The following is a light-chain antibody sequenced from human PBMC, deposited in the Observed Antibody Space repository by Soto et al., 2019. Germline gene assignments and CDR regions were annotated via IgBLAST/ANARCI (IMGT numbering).Light chain of an antibody. CDR2: GAS. J-gene: IGKJ1*01. V-gene: IGKV3-15*01. CDR1: QSVSSN. CDR3: QEYNNWPPWT. Sequence: EVVVTQSPATLSVSPGERATLSCRASQSVSSNLAWYQQKPGQAPRLLIYGASTRATGISARFSGSGSGTEFTLTINSLQSEDFAVYYCQEYNNWPPWTFGQGTKVDIK.